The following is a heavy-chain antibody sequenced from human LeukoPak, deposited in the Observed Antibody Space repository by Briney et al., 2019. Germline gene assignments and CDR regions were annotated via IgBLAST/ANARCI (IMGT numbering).Heavy chain of an antibody. J-gene: IGHJ3*02. Sequence: SQTLSLTCAISGASVSSNSAAWNWIRQSPSSGLEWLGRTYYRSKWYNDYAVSVKSPITINPDTSKNQFSLQLNSVTPEDTAVYYCARKAAGAFDIWGQGTMVTVSS. CDR2: TYYRSKWYN. CDR1: GASVSSNSAA. CDR3: ARKAAGAFDI. D-gene: IGHD6-25*01. V-gene: IGHV6-1*01.